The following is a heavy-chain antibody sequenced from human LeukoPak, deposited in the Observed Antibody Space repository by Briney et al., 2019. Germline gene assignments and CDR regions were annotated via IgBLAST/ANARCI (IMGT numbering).Heavy chain of an antibody. D-gene: IGHD4-23*01. V-gene: IGHV3-23*01. CDR2: ISDSGTT. J-gene: IGHJ4*02. CDR1: GFTFSTYG. CDR3: AKRSDYGGNRNYLDY. Sequence: GGSLRLSCAVSGFTFSTYGMGWVRQAPGKGLEWVSAISDSGTTYYADSVKGRFTISRDNSKNTLYLQMNNLRAEDTAVYYCAKRSDYGGNRNYLDYWGQGTPVTVSS.